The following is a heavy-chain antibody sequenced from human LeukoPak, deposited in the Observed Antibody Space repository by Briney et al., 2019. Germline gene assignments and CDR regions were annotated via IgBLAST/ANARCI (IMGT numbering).Heavy chain of an antibody. D-gene: IGHD3-3*01. J-gene: IGHJ4*02. CDR2: INPNSGGT. V-gene: IGHV1-2*06. CDR3: ATTGIFGVAKGYLDY. Sequence: GASVKVSCTASGYTFTGYYMHWVRQAPGQGLEWMGRINPNSGGTNYAQKFQGRVTMTRDTSISTAYMELSRLRSDDTAVYYCATTGIFGVAKGYLDYWGQGTLVTVSS. CDR1: GYTFTGYY.